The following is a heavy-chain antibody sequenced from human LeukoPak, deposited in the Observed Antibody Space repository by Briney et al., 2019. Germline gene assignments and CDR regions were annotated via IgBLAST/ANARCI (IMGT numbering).Heavy chain of an antibody. CDR1: GFTYSSYE. CDR2: ISSSGSTI. Sequence: PGGSLRLSCAASGFTYSSYEMNWVRQAPGKGLEWVSYISSSGSTIYYADSVKGRFTISRDNAKNSLYLQMNSLRAEDTAVYYCARGTGYSSGWYSWFDPWGQGTLVTVSS. J-gene: IGHJ5*02. V-gene: IGHV3-48*03. CDR3: ARGTGYSSGWYSWFDP. D-gene: IGHD6-19*01.